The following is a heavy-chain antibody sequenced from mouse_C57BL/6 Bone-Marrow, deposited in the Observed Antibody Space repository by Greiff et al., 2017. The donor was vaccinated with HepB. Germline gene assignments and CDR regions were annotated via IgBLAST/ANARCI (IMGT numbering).Heavy chain of an antibody. CDR3: AGALFAY. CDR2: INPGSGGT. Sequence: VMLVESGAELVRPGTSVKVSCKASGYAFTNYLIEWVKQRPGQGLEWIGVINPGSGGTNYNEKFKGKATLTADKSSSTAYMQLSSLTSEDTAVYFCAGALFAYWGQGTLVTVSA. J-gene: IGHJ3*01. CDR1: GYAFTNYL. V-gene: IGHV1-54*01.